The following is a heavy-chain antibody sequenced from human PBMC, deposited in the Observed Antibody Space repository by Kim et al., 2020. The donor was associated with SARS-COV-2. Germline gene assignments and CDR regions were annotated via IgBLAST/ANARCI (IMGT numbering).Heavy chain of an antibody. J-gene: IGHJ4*02. CDR2: IYSGGSST. V-gene: IGHV3-23*03. CDR3: AKELGNQAPFDY. D-gene: IGHD7-27*01. Sequence: GGSLRLSCAASGFTFSSYAMSWVRQAPGKGLEWVSVIYSGGSSTYYADSVKGRFTISRDNSKNTLYLQMNSLRAEDTAVYYCAKELGNQAPFDYWGQGTLVTVSS. CDR1: GFTFSSYA.